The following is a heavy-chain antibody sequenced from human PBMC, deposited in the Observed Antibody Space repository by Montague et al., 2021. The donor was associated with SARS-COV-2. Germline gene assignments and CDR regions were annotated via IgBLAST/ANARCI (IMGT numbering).Heavy chain of an antibody. CDR3: ARRPSSGCSFDY. J-gene: IGHJ4*02. CDR1: AGSINNHY. D-gene: IGHD6-19*01. V-gene: IGHV4-59*08. CDR2: VYFSGTA. Sequence: SETLSLTCTVSAGSINNHYCYWIRHTPRRGLGWMAFVYFSGTASNNPSLKRRVTISVDTSRNQFSLQLTSVTAADTAVYYCARRPSSGCSFDYWGQGTQVTVSS.